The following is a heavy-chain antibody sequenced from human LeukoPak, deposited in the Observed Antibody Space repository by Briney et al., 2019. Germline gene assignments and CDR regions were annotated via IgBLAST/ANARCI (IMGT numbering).Heavy chain of an antibody. D-gene: IGHD2-15*01. V-gene: IGHV4-59*01. CDR3: AKDRDIVVVVAATPCYFDY. CDR2: IHNSGNS. CDR1: GDSISGYY. Sequence: SETLSLTCSVSGDSISGYYWSWIRKPPGKGLEWIAYIHNSGNSNYNPSLKSRVTISADTSKNQFSLKLSSVTAADTAVYYCAKDRDIVVVVAATPCYFDYWGQGTLVTVSS. J-gene: IGHJ4*02.